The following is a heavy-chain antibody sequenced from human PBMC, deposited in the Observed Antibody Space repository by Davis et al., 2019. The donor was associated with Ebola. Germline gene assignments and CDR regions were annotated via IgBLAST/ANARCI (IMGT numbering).Heavy chain of an antibody. J-gene: IGHJ4*02. Sequence: SVKVSCKASGYTLTGYYMHWVRQAPGQGLEWMGEIIPIFGTANYAQKFQGRVTITADESTSTAYMELSSLRSEDTAVYYCARGPTDPSGGWGQGTLVTVSS. CDR1: GYTLTGYY. CDR2: IIPIFGTA. CDR3: ARGPTDPSGG. D-gene: IGHD3-16*01. V-gene: IGHV1-69*13.